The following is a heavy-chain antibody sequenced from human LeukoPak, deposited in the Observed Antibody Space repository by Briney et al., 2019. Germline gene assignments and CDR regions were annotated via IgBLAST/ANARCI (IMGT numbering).Heavy chain of an antibody. V-gene: IGHV4-59*06. CDR1: GGSISSYY. CDR3: ARASPAAAGTDY. Sequence: PSETLSLTCTVSGGSISSYYWSWIRQHPGKGLEWIGYIYYSGSTYYNPSLKSRVTISVDTSKNQFSLKLSSVTAADTAVYYCARASPAAAGTDYWGQGTLVTVSS. J-gene: IGHJ4*02. D-gene: IGHD6-13*01. CDR2: IYYSGST.